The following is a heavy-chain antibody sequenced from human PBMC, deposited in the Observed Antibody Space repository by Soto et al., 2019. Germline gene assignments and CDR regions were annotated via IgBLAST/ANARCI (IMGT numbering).Heavy chain of an antibody. Sequence: EVQLLESGGGLVQPGGSLRLSCTASGFTFSTYAMTWVRQAPGKGLEWVSTVSGSGAKTYYEDSVRGRFTISRDNSKDTLYLQMNSLTAEDTATYYCTRDWTGNTCPCMDVWGQGTTVTVSS. CDR1: GFTFSTYA. CDR3: TRDWTGNTCPCMDV. CDR2: VSGSGAKT. V-gene: IGHV3-23*01. J-gene: IGHJ6*02. D-gene: IGHD2-8*02.